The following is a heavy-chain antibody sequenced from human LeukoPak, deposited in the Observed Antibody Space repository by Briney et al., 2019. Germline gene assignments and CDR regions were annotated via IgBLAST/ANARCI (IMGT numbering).Heavy chain of an antibody. D-gene: IGHD3-22*01. V-gene: IGHV1-69*04. CDR1: GGTFSSCA. CDR2: IIPILGIA. Sequence: GASVKVSCKASGGTFSSCAISWVRQAPGQGLEWMGRIIPILGIANYAQKFQGRVTITADKSTSTAYMELSSLRSEDTAVYYCARGSSSGYYNNFDYWGQGTLVTVSS. J-gene: IGHJ4*02. CDR3: ARGSSSGYYNNFDY.